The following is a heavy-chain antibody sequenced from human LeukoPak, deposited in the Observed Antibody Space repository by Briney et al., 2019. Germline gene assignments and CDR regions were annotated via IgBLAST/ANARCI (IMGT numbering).Heavy chain of an antibody. J-gene: IGHJ5*02. Sequence: PGGSLRLSCAVSGSTVSYNYMSWVRQAPGKGLEWVSLIRDSGETFYIDSVKGRFTISRDDSKDTVYLQMNRLRVEDTAVYFCARDRAATEHWVEFDLWGQGTLVTVSS. CDR2: IRDSGET. D-gene: IGHD3-3*02. CDR3: ARDRAATEHWVEFDL. CDR1: GSTVSYNY. V-gene: IGHV3-66*03.